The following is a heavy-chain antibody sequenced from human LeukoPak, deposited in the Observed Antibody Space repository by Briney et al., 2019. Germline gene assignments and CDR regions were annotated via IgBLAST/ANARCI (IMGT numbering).Heavy chain of an antibody. V-gene: IGHV4-61*08. CDR2: VHASGST. CDR1: GGSISSGGYY. J-gene: IGHJ3*02. Sequence: NPSETLSLTCTVSGGSISSGGYYWSWIRQSPGKGLEWIGYVHASGSTNYNPSLESRVTISIDTSKNQFSLTLSFVTAADTAVYYCARLLKWSEDGFDIWGQGTVVAISS. D-gene: IGHD2-15*01. CDR3: ARLLKWSEDGFDI.